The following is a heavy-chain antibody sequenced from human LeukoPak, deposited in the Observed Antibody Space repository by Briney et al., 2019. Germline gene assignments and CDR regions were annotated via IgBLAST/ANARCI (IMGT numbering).Heavy chain of an antibody. CDR3: ARASGNYGY. Sequence: ASVKVSCKSSGYTFTSYDITWVRQAPGQGLEWMGWISAYNGHTIYAQKLQGRVTMTTDTSTSTAYMELRNLRSDDTAVYYCARASGNYGYWGQGTLVTVSS. CDR2: ISAYNGHT. V-gene: IGHV1-18*01. CDR1: GYTFTSYD. D-gene: IGHD1-26*01. J-gene: IGHJ4*02.